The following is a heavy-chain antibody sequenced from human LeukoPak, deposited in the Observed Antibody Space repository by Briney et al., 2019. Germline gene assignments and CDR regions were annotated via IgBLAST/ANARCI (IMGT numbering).Heavy chain of an antibody. J-gene: IGHJ5*02. Sequence: SETLSLTCTVSGGSISSYYWSWVRQPPGKGLEWIGYIYYSGSTNYNPSLTSRVTISVDTSKNQFSLKLSSVTAADTAVYYCARDDGRYNWFDPWGQGTLVTVSS. CDR3: ARDDGRYNWFDP. D-gene: IGHD3-10*01. CDR1: GGSISSYY. V-gene: IGHV4-59*01. CDR2: IYYSGST.